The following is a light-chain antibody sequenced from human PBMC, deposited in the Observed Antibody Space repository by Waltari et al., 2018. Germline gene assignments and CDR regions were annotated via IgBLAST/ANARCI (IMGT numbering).Light chain of an antibody. J-gene: IGKJ5*01. CDR2: TAS. V-gene: IGKV1-27*01. Sequence: DIQMTQSPSSLSTSVGDRVTITCRASQGISNSLAWYQQKPGKIPKLLIYTASTLQSGVPSRFSCSGSGTDFTLTISSLQPEDVATYYCQQYNSAPITFGPGTRLEIE. CDR1: QGISNS. CDR3: QQYNSAPIT.